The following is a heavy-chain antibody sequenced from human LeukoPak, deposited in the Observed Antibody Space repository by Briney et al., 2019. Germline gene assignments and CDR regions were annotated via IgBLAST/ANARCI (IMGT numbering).Heavy chain of an antibody. J-gene: IGHJ5*02. CDR1: GFTFSSYG. Sequence: GGSLRLSCAASGFTFSSYGMHWVRQAPGKGLEWVAVIWYDGSNKYYADSVKGRFTISRDNSKNTLYLQMNSLRAEDTAIYYCAKDQGELRFDPWGQGTLVTVSS. CDR2: IWYDGSNK. D-gene: IGHD1-26*01. V-gene: IGHV3-33*06. CDR3: AKDQGELRFDP.